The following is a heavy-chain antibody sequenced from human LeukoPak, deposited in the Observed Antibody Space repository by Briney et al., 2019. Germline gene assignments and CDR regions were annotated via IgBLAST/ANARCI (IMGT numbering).Heavy chain of an antibody. Sequence: PGGSLRLSCAASGFTFSSYAMNWVRQAPGKGLEWVSTISGSGGSTYYADSVEGRFTISRDNSKNTLYLQMNSLRAEDTAVYYCAKSISSGWYGFDYWGQGTLVTVSS. CDR1: GFTFSSYA. CDR2: ISGSGGST. D-gene: IGHD6-19*01. CDR3: AKSISSGWYGFDY. V-gene: IGHV3-23*01. J-gene: IGHJ4*02.